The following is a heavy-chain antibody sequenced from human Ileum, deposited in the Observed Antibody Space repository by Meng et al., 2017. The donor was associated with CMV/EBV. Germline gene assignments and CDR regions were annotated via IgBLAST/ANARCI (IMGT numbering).Heavy chain of an antibody. CDR3: ARRNGYNRGDY. D-gene: IGHD5-24*01. CDR1: GFTFSGYY. J-gene: IGHJ4*02. Sequence: CCVASGFTFSGYYFSWIGQAPGKGLEWLSYISQSGNTIYYAESVKGRFTISRDNVKSSLYLQMNSLKVGDTAIYYCARRNGYNRGDYWGQGTLVTVSS. V-gene: IGHV3-11*01. CDR2: ISQSGNTI.